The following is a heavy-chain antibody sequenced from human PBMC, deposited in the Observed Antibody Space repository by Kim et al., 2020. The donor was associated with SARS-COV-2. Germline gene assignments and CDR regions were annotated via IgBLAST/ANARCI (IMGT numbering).Heavy chain of an antibody. D-gene: IGHD6-13*01. J-gene: IGHJ6*02. CDR3: ARTYSSSWYDYYYGMDV. V-gene: IGHV4-39*01. Sequence: LKGRVTISVDTSKNQFSLKLSSVTAADTAVYYCARTYSSSWYDYYYGMDVWGQGTTVTVSS.